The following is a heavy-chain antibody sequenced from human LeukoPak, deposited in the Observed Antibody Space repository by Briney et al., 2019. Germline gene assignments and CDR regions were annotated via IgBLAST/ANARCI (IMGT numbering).Heavy chain of an antibody. Sequence: ASVKVSCKTSGYTFTSNGITWVRQAPGQGLEWMGWISGYNGVTNYAQKFRGRVTMTADTSTSTAYMELRSLRSDDTAVYYCARGGLKSPPGAEYWGQGTLVTVSS. V-gene: IGHV1-18*01. CDR3: ARGGLKSPPGAEY. D-gene: IGHD4/OR15-4a*01. CDR2: ISGYNGVT. J-gene: IGHJ1*01. CDR1: GYTFTSNG.